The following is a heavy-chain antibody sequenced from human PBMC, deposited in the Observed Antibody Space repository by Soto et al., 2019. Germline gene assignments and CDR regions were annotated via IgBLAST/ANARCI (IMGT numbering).Heavy chain of an antibody. J-gene: IGHJ6*02. CDR1: GFSLSTSGVG. V-gene: IGHV2-5*01. CDR2: IYWNDDK. CDR3: AHSGYSYAPSGVDV. D-gene: IGHD5-18*01. Sequence: QITLKESGPTLVKPTQTLTLTCTFSGFSLSTSGVGVGWIRQPPGKALEWLALIYWNDDKRYSPSLKSRLTITKDNSKNQVVLTMTNMDPVDTATYYCAHSGYSYAPSGVDVWGQGTTVTVSS.